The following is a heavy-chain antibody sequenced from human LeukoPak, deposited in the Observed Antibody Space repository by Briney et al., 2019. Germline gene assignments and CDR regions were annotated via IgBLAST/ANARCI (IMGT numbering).Heavy chain of an antibody. CDR1: GFTFSSYS. J-gene: IGHJ4*02. CDR3: ARGLERTTNCFDY. V-gene: IGHV3-21*01. Sequence: GGSLTPSCAASGFTFSSYSMNWVRQAPGKGLEWVSSISSSSSYIYYADSVKGRFTISRDNAKNALYLQMNSLRAEDTAVYYCARGLERTTNCFDYWGQGTLVTVSS. CDR2: ISSSSSYI. D-gene: IGHD2/OR15-2a*01.